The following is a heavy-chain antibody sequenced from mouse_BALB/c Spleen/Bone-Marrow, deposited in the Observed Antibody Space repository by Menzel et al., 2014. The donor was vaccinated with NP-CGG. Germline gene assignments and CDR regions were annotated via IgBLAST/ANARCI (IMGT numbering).Heavy chain of an antibody. CDR3: ARNYYGSSYYAMDY. CDR1: GFSLTSYG. D-gene: IGHD1-1*01. J-gene: IGHJ4*01. CDR2: IWSGGST. Sequence: GQLVESGPGLVQPSQSLSITCTVSGFSLTSYGVHWVRQSPGKGLEWLGVIWSGGSTDYNAAFISRLSISKDNSKSQVFFKMNSLQANDTAIYYCARNYYGSSYYAMDYWGQGTSVTVSS. V-gene: IGHV2-2*02.